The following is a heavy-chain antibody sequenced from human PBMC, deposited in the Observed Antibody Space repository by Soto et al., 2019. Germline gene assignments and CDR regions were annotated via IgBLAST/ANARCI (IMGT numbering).Heavy chain of an antibody. CDR3: ARHSGKVWDLHY. J-gene: IGHJ4*02. Sequence: GGSLRLSCAASGFTVSSNYMSWVRQAPGKGLEWVSVIYSGGSTYYADSVKGRFTISRDNSKNTLYLQMNSLRAEDTAVYYCARHSGKVWDLHYWGQGTLVTVSS. V-gene: IGHV3-66*04. D-gene: IGHD6-19*01. CDR2: IYSGGST. CDR1: GFTVSSNY.